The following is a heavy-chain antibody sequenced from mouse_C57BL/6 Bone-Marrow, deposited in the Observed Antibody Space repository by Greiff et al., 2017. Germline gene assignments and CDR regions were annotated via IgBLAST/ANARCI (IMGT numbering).Heavy chain of an antibody. CDR3: ARVIITTVEDYAMDY. D-gene: IGHD1-1*01. CDR2: INYDGSST. CDR1: GFTFSDYY. Sequence: EVKLVESEGGLVQPGSSMKLSCTASGFTFSDYYMAWVRQVPEKGLEWVANINYDGSSTYYLDSLKSRFIISRDNAKNILYLQMSSLKSEDTATYYCARVIITTVEDYAMDYWSQGTSVTVSS. V-gene: IGHV5-16*01. J-gene: IGHJ4*01.